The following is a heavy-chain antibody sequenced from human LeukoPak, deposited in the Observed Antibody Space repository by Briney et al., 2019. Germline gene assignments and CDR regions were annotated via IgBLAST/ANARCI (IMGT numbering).Heavy chain of an antibody. CDR3: SRENGAFSPFGY. CDR1: GFTFSSYSM. CDR2: ISLTGLT. D-gene: IGHD2-8*01. J-gene: IGHJ4*02. V-gene: IGHV4-4*02. Sequence: PGGSLRLSCAASGFTFSSYSMNWVRQPPGQGLEWIGEISLTGLTHYNPSLESRVTASLDKSKNQLSLNLTSVTAADTVVYYCSRENGAFSPFGYWGQGTLVTVLS.